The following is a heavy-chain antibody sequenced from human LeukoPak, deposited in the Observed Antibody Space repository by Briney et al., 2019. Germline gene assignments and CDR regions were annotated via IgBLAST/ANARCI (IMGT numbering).Heavy chain of an antibody. J-gene: IGHJ4*02. V-gene: IGHV3-30*04. D-gene: IGHD6-6*01. CDR1: GFTFSSYV. CDR3: TRDKGSSYLSSFDY. CDR2: ISYDGSNE. Sequence: GGSLRLSCVVSGFTFSSYVHWVRQAPGKGLEWVAIISYDGSNEYYGDSVKGRFTISRDNSKNTLYLQMNSLRAGDTAIYYCTRDKGSSYLSSFDYWGQGTLVTVSS.